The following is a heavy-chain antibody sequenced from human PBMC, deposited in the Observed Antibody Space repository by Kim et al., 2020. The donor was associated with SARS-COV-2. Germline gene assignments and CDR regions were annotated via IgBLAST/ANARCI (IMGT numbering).Heavy chain of an antibody. CDR1: GYTFTSYY. D-gene: IGHD1-26*01. CDR2: INPSGGST. J-gene: IGHJ6*02. V-gene: IGHV1-46*01. CDR3: AREWVTSGRQEYYYYGMDV. Sequence: ASVKVSCKASGYTFTSYYMHWVRQAPGQGLEWMGIINPSGGSTSYAQKFQGRVTMTRDTSTSTVYMELSSLRSEDTAVYYCAREWVTSGRQEYYYYGMDVWGQGTTVTVSS.